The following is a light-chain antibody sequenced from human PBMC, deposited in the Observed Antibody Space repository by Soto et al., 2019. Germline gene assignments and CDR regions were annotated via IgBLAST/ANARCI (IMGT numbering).Light chain of an antibody. V-gene: IGKV3-11*01. CDR3: QQRSNWSLA. J-gene: IGKJ3*01. Sequence: EIVLTQSPATLSLSPGERATLSCRASQSVSSYLAWYQQKPGQAPRLLIYDASNRATGIPARFSGSGSGTDFTLTLSSLEPEDCAVYYCQQRSNWSLAFGPGTKVDIK. CDR1: QSVSSY. CDR2: DAS.